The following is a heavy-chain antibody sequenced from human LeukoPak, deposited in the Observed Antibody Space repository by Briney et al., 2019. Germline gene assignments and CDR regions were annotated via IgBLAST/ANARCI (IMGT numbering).Heavy chain of an antibody. CDR3: AKEFLPYYYDSSGYRPFDP. V-gene: IGHV3-23*01. CDR2: ISGSGGST. J-gene: IGHJ5*02. Sequence: GGSLRLSCAASGFTFSSYATSWVRQAPGKGLEWVSAISGSGGSTYYADSVKGRFTISRDNSKNTLYLQMNSLRAEDTAVYYCAKEFLPYYYDSSGYRPFDPWGQGTLVTVSS. CDR1: GFTFSSYA. D-gene: IGHD3-22*01.